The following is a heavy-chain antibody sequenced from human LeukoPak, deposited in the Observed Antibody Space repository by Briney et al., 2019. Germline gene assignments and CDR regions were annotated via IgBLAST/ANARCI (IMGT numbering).Heavy chain of an antibody. J-gene: IGHJ6*03. D-gene: IGHD7-27*01. CDR1: GFTFSSYS. CDR2: ISSSSSTI. Sequence: GGFLRLSCAASGFTFSSYSMNWVRQAPGKGLEWVSYISSSSSTIYYADSVKGRFTISRDNAKNSLYLQMNSLRAEDTAVYYCASEWVHGDEYYYYMDVWGKGTTVTVSS. CDR3: ASEWVHGDEYYYYMDV. V-gene: IGHV3-48*04.